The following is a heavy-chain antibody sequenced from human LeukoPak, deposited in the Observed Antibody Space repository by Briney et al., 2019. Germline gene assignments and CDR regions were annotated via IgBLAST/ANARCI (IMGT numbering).Heavy chain of an antibody. Sequence: PGGSLRLSCAASGFTFSNCAMSWVRQAPGKALEWVSAISGSGGYTFYSDSVKGRFTISRDNSKNTLSLQMNSLRAEDTAVYYCAQDATDFDSSGQTYFDNWGQGTLVSVSS. CDR1: GFTFSNCA. J-gene: IGHJ4*02. D-gene: IGHD3-22*01. V-gene: IGHV3-23*01. CDR2: ISGSGGYT. CDR3: AQDATDFDSSGQTYFDN.